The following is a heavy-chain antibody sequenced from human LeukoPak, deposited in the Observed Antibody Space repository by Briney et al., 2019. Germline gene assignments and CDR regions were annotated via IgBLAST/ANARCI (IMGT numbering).Heavy chain of an antibody. V-gene: IGHV3-11*01. CDR1: RFTFSDYY. CDR2: TI. J-gene: IGHJ4*02. D-gene: IGHD6-19*01. Sequence: GGSLRLSCAASRFTFSDYYMSWIRQAPGKGLEWVYTISYADSVRGRFTISRDNTKNSLYLQMDSLTAEDTAVYYCARDGGSGWSFDYWGQGILVAVSS. CDR3: ARDGGSGWSFDY.